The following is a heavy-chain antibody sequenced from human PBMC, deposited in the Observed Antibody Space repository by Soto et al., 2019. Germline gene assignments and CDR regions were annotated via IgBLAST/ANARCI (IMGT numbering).Heavy chain of an antibody. CDR2: IYPGDSDT. CDR3: ASLYSGYGNDAFDI. D-gene: IGHD5-12*01. J-gene: IGHJ3*02. Sequence: PGESLKISCQVSGYNFATYWIGWVRQTSGKGLEWMGIIYPGDSDTRYSPSFQGQVTISADKSISTAYLQWSSLKASDTAMYYCASLYSGYGNDAFDIWGQGTMVTVSS. CDR1: GYNFATYW. V-gene: IGHV5-51*01.